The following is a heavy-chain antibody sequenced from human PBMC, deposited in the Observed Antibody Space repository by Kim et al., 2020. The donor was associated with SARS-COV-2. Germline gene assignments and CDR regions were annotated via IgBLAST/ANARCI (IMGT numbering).Heavy chain of an antibody. CDR3: ARGHRSSSWYSGAFDI. Sequence: SETLSLTCAVSGGSVSGGGYYWSWIRQHPGKGLVWIGDIYDSASGPTYYNSSLKTRITISVDTSKNHLSLTMGSVTAADTAVYYCARGHRSSSWYSGAFDIWGRGTMVTVSS. D-gene: IGHD6-13*01. J-gene: IGHJ3*02. V-gene: IGHV4-31*11. CDR2: IYDSASGPT. CDR1: GGSVSGGGYY.